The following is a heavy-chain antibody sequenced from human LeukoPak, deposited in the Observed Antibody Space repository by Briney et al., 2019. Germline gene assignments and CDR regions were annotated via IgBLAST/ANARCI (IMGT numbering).Heavy chain of an antibody. D-gene: IGHD6-6*01. CDR1: GGSISSYY. CDR2: IYYSGST. V-gene: IGHV4-59*01. J-gene: IGHJ6*03. Sequence: SETLSLTCTVSGGSISSYYWSWIRQPPGKGLEWIGYIYYSGSTNYNPSLKSRVTISVDTSKNQFSLKLSSVTAADTAVYYCARVFRQLGAYYYYYYMDVWGKGTTVTVSS. CDR3: ARVFRQLGAYYYYYYMDV.